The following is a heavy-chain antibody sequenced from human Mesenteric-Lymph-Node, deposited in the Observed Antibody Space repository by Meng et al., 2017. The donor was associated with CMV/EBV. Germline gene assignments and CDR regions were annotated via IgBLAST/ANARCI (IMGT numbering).Heavy chain of an antibody. CDR1: GGSVISGRYY. D-gene: IGHD7-27*01. Sequence: SETLSLTCTVSGGSVISGRYYWSWIRQPPGRGLEWIAYISYSGSTNYNPSLKSRVTISVDTSKNQFSLRLTPVTAADTAVYYCAREFLTGEIDYWGQGALVTVSS. J-gene: IGHJ4*02. CDR2: ISYSGST. V-gene: IGHV4-61*01. CDR3: AREFLTGEIDY.